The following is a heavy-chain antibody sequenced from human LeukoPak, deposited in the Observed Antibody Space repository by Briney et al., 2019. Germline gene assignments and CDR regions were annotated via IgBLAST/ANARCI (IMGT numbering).Heavy chain of an antibody. CDR3: AKGQTAVAGSNFDY. CDR2: IRYDGSNK. D-gene: IGHD6-19*01. CDR1: GFTFSSYG. J-gene: IGHJ4*02. Sequence: GGSLRLSCAASGFTFSSYGMHWVRQAPGKGLEWVAFIRYDGSNKYYADSVKGRFTISRDNSKNTLYLQMNSLRAEDTAVYYCAKGQTAVAGSNFDYWGQGTLAAVSS. V-gene: IGHV3-30*02.